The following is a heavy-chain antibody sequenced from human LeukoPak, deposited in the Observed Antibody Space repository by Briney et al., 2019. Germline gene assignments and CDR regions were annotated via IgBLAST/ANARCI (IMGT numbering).Heavy chain of an antibody. CDR3: AREITLTGYKYGLGFNY. J-gene: IGHJ4*02. V-gene: IGHV4-59*01. CDR2: IYYSGAT. CDR1: GGSISSYY. Sequence: SETLSLTFTVSGGSISSYYWSWIRQSPGMGLEWIGSIYYSGATDYKPSLKGRVTISADTSNSQFSLRLTSVTAADTAVYYCAREITLTGYKYGLGFNYWGQGTLVTVSS. D-gene: IGHD5-12*01.